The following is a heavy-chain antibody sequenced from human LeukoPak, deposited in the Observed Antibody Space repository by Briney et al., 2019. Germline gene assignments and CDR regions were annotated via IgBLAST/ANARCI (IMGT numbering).Heavy chain of an antibody. V-gene: IGHV3-30*03. CDR1: GFTFSSYG. Sequence: GGSLRLSCAASGFTFSSYGMHWVRQAPGKGLEWVAVISYDGSNKYYADSVKGRFTISRDNSKNTLYLQMNSLRAEDTAVYYCARGGYSYGGFDYWGQGTLVTVSS. CDR2: ISYDGSNK. CDR3: ARGGYSYGGFDY. D-gene: IGHD5-18*01. J-gene: IGHJ4*02.